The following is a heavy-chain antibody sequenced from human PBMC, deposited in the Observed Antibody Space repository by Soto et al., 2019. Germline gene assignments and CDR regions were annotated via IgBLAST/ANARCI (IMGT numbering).Heavy chain of an antibody. Sequence: GSLRLSCAASGFTVSNNYMSWVRQAPGRGLEWVSVVYSGGSTYYADSVKGRFTISRDNSKNTVYLQMNSLRAEDTAVYYCARDLVLTGYSDYYYSGMDVWGQGTTVTVS. J-gene: IGHJ6*02. V-gene: IGHV3-53*01. CDR1: GFTVSNNY. D-gene: IGHD3-9*01. CDR3: ARDLVLTGYSDYYYSGMDV. CDR2: VYSGGST.